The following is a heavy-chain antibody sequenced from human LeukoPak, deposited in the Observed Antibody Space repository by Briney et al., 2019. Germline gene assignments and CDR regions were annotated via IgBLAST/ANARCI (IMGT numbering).Heavy chain of an antibody. CDR1: GYSISSGYY. Sequence: SETLSLTCAVSGYSISSGYYWGWIRQPPGKGLEWIGSIYHSGSTYCNPSLKSRVTISVDTSKNQFSLKLSSVTAADTAVYYCAGAVFYGDYVVDYFDYWGQGTLVTVSS. CDR3: AGAVFYGDYVVDYFDY. D-gene: IGHD4-17*01. J-gene: IGHJ4*02. CDR2: IYHSGST. V-gene: IGHV4-38-2*01.